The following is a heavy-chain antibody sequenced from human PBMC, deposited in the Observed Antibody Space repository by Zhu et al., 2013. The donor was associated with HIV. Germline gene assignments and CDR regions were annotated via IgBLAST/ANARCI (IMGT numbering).Heavy chain of an antibody. CDR1: GGTFSSYA. Sequence: QVQLVQSGAEVKKPGSSVKVSCKASGGTFSSYAISWVRQAPGQGLEWMGGIIPIFGTANYAQKFQGRATITADESTSTAYMELSSLRSEDTAVYYCARSYTSYSGSYLYYFDYWGQGTLVTVSS. CDR3: ARSYTSYSGSYLYYFDY. CDR2: IIPIFGTA. V-gene: IGHV1-69*01. J-gene: IGHJ4*02. D-gene: IGHD1-26*01.